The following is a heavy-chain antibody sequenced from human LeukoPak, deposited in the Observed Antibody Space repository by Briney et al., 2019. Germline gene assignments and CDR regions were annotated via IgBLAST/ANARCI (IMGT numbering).Heavy chain of an antibody. CDR3: ACSGPYSNGGVMTDY. V-gene: IGHV3-66*01. Sequence: GGSLRLSCAASGLIVSSNYMGWVRQAPGKGLEWVSMIYRDGNTNYADSVKGRFTISRDNSKNTLSLQMNSLRAEDTDVYYCACSGPYSNGGVMTDYWGQGTLVTVSS. CDR1: GLIVSSNY. CDR2: IYRDGNT. J-gene: IGHJ4*02. D-gene: IGHD6-19*01.